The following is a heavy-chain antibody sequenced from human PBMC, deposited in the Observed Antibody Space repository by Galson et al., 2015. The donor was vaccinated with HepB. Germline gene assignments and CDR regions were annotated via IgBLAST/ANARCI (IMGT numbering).Heavy chain of an antibody. CDR3: ARFAENYDILTGYLDAFDI. CDR1: GYTFTGYY. V-gene: IGHV1-2*06. D-gene: IGHD3-9*01. J-gene: IGHJ3*02. CDR2: INPNSGGT. Sequence: QSGAEVKKPGASVKVSCKASGYTFTGYYMHWVRQAPGQGLDWMGRINPNSGGTNYAQKFQGKVTMTRDTSISTAYMELSRLRSDDTAVYYCARFAENYDILTGYLDAFDIWGQGTMVTVSS.